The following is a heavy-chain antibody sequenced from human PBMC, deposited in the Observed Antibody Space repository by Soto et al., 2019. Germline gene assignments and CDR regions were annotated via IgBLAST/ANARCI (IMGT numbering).Heavy chain of an antibody. CDR1: GGSISSGGYY. J-gene: IGHJ4*02. CDR3: ARVEYGAYYFDY. Sequence: QVQLQESGPGLVKPSQTLSLTCTVSGGSISSGGYYWSWIRQHPGKGLEGIGYFYYSGSTYYNPSLKSRVTIAVDTSKNQFSLKLSSVTAADTAVYYCARVEYGAYYFDYWGQGTLVTVCS. D-gene: IGHD1-1*01. CDR2: FYYSGST. V-gene: IGHV4-31*03.